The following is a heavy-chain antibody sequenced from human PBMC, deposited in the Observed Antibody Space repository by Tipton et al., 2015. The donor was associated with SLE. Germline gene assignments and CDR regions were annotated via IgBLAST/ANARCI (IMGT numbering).Heavy chain of an antibody. V-gene: IGHV4-61*09. Sequence: TLSLTCTVSGASISSGNYYWSWIRQPAGKGLEWIGHIYSSGSSNYNPSLKSRVTISVDMSKDQFSLKLNSVTAADSAVYYCAREACSSSSCYTPVGVRFHYMDVWGKGTTVTVSS. D-gene: IGHD2-2*02. CDR3: AREACSSSSCYTPVGVRFHYMDV. CDR1: GASISSGNYY. J-gene: IGHJ6*03. CDR2: IYSSGSS.